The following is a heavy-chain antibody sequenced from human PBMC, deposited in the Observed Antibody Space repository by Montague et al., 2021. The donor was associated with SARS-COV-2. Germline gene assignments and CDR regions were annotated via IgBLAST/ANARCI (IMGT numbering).Heavy chain of an antibody. CDR2: IKFDGSNM. D-gene: IGHD1-26*01. CDR1: GFTFSNYW. V-gene: IGHV3-7*01. J-gene: IGHJ4*02. Sequence: SLRLSCAASGFTFSNYWMGWVRQAPGKGLEWAAHIKFDGSNMEXXXSXKGRFTISRDDAKSSVYLQMNSLRAEDTAVFYCVKWRGSQSAFDSWGQGALVTVSS. CDR3: VKWRGSQSAFDS.